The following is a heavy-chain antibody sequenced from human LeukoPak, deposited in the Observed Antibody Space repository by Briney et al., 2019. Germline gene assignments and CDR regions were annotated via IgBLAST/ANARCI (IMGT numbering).Heavy chain of an antibody. CDR3: ARGRDAYKLGNI. CDR2: ISPSEST. D-gene: IGHD5-24*01. CDR1: GGSFSHYY. Sequence: SETLSLTCAVDGGSFSHYYWTWVRQPPGKGLEWIGEISPSESTYYNPSLKSRVTISVDTSKNQFSLKLSSLTAADGAIYFCARGRDAYKLGNIWGQGTLVTVSS. V-gene: IGHV4-34*01. J-gene: IGHJ4*02.